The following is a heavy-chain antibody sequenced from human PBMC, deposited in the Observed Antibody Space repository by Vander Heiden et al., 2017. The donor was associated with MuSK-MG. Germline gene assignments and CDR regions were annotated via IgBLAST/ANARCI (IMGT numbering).Heavy chain of an antibody. D-gene: IGHD3-10*01. V-gene: IGHV3-23*01. J-gene: IGHJ4*02. CDR3: ASAYGSATDNYFDY. CDR2: ISVRGDST. Sequence: EVQLLESGGALVQPGGSLRLSGAASGFTFSNHAMTWVRQGPGKGLEWVSTISVRGDSTYYADSVKGRFTISRDNSKNTLYLQMNSLRAEDTAIYYCASAYGSATDNYFDYWGQGTLVTVSS. CDR1: GFTFSNHA.